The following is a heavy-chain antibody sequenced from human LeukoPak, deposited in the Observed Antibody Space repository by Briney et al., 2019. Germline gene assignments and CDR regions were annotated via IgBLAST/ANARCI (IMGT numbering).Heavy chain of an antibody. V-gene: IGHV3-23*01. Sequence: GGSLRLSCAASGFTFSSYAMSRVRQAPGKGLEWVSGISGSGGSTYYTDSVKGRFTISRDNFKNTLYLQMNSLRAEDTAVYYCAKAVNFDWLPNDYWGQGTLVTVSS. D-gene: IGHD3-9*01. CDR3: AKAVNFDWLPNDY. CDR1: GFTFSSYA. CDR2: ISGSGGST. J-gene: IGHJ4*02.